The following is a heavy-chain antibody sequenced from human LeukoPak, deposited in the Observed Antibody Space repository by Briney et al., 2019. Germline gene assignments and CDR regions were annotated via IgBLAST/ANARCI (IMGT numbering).Heavy chain of an antibody. CDR3: ARLYYDSGDYSTNYFDY. J-gene: IGHJ4*02. CDR2: IRYDGANK. CDR1: GFTFSNYG. D-gene: IGHD3-22*01. Sequence: GGSLRLSCAASGFTFSNYGMHWARRGPGKGLEWVSFIRYDGANKYYADSVKGRFTISRDNSKNTLYLQMNSLRAEDTAVYYCARLYYDSGDYSTNYFDYWGQGTLVTVSS. V-gene: IGHV3-30*02.